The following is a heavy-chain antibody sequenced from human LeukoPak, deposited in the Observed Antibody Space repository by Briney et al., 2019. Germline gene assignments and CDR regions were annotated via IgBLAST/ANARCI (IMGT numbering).Heavy chain of an antibody. D-gene: IGHD2-8*01. CDR3: TAEKNGSPHY. Sequence: SETLSLTCTVSRGSFSSSTYYWSWVRQPPGKGLEWIASIYYTGSTYYNPSLKSRVTISLDMSKNEFFLTMTSMTAADTAVYFCTAEKNGSPHYWGQGTQVTVSS. CDR2: IYYTGST. V-gene: IGHV4-39*07. J-gene: IGHJ4*02. CDR1: RGSFSSSTYY.